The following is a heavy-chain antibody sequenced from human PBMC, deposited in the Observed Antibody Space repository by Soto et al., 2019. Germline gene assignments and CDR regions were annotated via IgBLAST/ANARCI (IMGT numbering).Heavy chain of an antibody. J-gene: IGHJ6*02. Sequence: PGGSLRLSCAASGFTFSSYAMSWVRQAPGKGLEWVSAISGSGGSTYYADSVKGRFTISRDNSKNTLYLQMNSLRAEDTAVYYCAKDKEAVLRFLEWFTMDVWGQGTTVTVSS. V-gene: IGHV3-23*01. CDR1: GFTFSSYA. D-gene: IGHD3-3*01. CDR2: ISGSGGST. CDR3: AKDKEAVLRFLEWFTMDV.